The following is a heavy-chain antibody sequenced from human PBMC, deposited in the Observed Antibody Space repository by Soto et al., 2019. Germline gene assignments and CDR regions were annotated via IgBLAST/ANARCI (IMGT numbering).Heavy chain of an antibody. CDR3: ARVGYGNYHFDY. V-gene: IGHV3-74*01. D-gene: IGHD4-17*01. J-gene: IGHJ4*02. CDR2: INSDGTIT. CDR1: GFTFSSYW. Sequence: EVQLVESGGALVQPGRSLRLSCAASGFTFSSYWMHWVRQAPGKGLVWVSRINSDGTITSHADSVKGRFTVSRDNGKNALYLQMNSLRADDTAVYYCARVGYGNYHFDYWGQGILVTVSS.